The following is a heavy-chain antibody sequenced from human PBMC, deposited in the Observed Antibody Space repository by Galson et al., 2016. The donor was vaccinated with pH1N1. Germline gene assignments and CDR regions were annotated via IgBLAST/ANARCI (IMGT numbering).Heavy chain of an antibody. D-gene: IGHD3-9*01. CDR3: VDKSR. CDR1: GYTFNRYD. J-gene: IGHJ1*01. CDR2: MNPNSGNT. V-gene: IGHV1-8*01. Sequence: SVKVSCKASGYTFNRYDISWVRQAAGQGLEWMGWMNPNSGNTGYALKFQGRVKMTRNTSISIAYLALSVLTFGDTAVYYCVDKSRWGQGTPVVVSS.